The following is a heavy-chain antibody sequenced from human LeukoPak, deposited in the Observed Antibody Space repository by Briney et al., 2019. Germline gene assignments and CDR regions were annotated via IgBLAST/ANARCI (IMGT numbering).Heavy chain of an antibody. D-gene: IGHD1-14*01. CDR3: SKARKGSPFAFGF. Sequence: SVKVSCKASGGTFSSYAISWVRQAPGQGLEWMGGIIPILGTANYAQKFQGRVTITTDESTSTAYIELSSLRSEDTAVYYWSKARKGSPFAFGFWGPGTMVTVSS. CDR1: GGTFSSYA. J-gene: IGHJ3*01. V-gene: IGHV1-69*05. CDR2: IIPILGTA.